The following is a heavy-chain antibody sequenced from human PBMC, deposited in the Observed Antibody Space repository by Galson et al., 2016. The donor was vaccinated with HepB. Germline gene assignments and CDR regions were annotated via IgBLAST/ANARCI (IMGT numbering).Heavy chain of an antibody. V-gene: IGHV4-38-2*02. Sequence: SETLSLTCAVSGYSINSGYFWGWIRQPPGKGLEWIGSIYHSGSTYYNPSLKSRVTISLDTSKNQFSLKLSSVTAADTAVYYCARDLHWVERNFDYWGQGTLVTVSS. CDR3: ARDLHWVERNFDY. CDR1: GYSINSGYF. CDR2: IYHSGST. J-gene: IGHJ4*02. D-gene: IGHD1-26*01.